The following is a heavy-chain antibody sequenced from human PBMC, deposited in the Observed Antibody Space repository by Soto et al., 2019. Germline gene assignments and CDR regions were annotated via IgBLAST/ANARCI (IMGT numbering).Heavy chain of an antibody. D-gene: IGHD6-13*01. Sequence: PGGSLRLSCAASGFTFSTYGMHWVRQAPGKGLEWVAVISYDGSNKYYADSVKVRLTISRDNSKNTLYLQMNSLRAEDTAVHYCAKTMSSWTHVDYWGQGTLVTVSS. CDR3: AKTMSSWTHVDY. CDR1: GFTFSTYG. V-gene: IGHV3-30*18. J-gene: IGHJ4*02. CDR2: ISYDGSNK.